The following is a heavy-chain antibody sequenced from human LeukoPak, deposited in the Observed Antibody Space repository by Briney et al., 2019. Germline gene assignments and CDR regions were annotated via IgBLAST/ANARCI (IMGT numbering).Heavy chain of an antibody. CDR2: INHSGST. D-gene: IGHD3-10*01. V-gene: IGHV4-34*01. CDR1: GGSFSGYY. J-gene: IGHJ4*02. Sequence: PSETLSLTCAVYGGSFSGYYWSWIRQPPGKGLEWIGEINHSGSTNYNPSLKSRVTISVDTSKNQFSLKLSSVTAADTAVYYCVRPHHSASGSYYFWGQGTLVTVSS. CDR3: VRPHHSASGSYYF.